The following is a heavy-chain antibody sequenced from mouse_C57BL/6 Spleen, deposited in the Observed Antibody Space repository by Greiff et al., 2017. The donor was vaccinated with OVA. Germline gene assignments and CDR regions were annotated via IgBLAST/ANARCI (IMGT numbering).Heavy chain of an antibody. CDR1: GFTFSDYG. V-gene: IGHV5-17*01. CDR2: ISSGSSTI. CDR3: ARLDYDGMDY. J-gene: IGHJ4*01. Sequence: EVQVVESGGGLVKPGGSLKLSCAASGFTFSDYGMHWVRQAPEKGLEWVAYISSGSSTIYYADTVKGRFTFSRDNAKNTLFLQMTSLRSEDTAMYYCARLDYDGMDYWGQGTSVTVSS.